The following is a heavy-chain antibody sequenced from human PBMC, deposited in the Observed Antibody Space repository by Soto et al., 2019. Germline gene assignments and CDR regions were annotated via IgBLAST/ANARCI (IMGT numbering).Heavy chain of an antibody. CDR3: ARGKSSSFLFHYYYCMDF. V-gene: IGHV6-1*01. Sequence: PSQTLSLTCAISGDSVSSKSSAWNWIRQSPSRGLEWLGRTYYRSKWYNDYAVSVKSRLPINPDTSKNQFSLQLNSVTPEDTAVYYCARGKSSSFLFHYYYCMDFLGQVTTVTVSS. J-gene: IGHJ6*02. CDR1: GDSVSSKSSA. D-gene: IGHD6-6*01. CDR2: TYYRSKWYN.